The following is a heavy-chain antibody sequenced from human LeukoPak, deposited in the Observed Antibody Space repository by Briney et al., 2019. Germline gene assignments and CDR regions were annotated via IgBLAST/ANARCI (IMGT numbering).Heavy chain of an antibody. J-gene: IGHJ4*02. V-gene: IGHV1-2*06. CDR3: ARQWLPNGYFDY. CDR1: GYTFTAYF. CDR2: VNPNSGVT. D-gene: IGHD6-19*01. Sequence: ASVKVSCKASGYTFTAYFMHWVRQAPGQGLEWMGRVNPNSGVTNSIQKFQGRVTMTRDTSIGTAYMELSGLRSDDTAVYYCARQWLPNGYFDYWGQGTLVTVSS.